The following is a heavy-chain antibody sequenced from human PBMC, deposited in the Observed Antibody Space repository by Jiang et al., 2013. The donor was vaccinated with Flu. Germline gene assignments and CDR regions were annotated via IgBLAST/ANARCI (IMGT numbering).Heavy chain of an antibody. J-gene: IGHJ1*01. Sequence: MHWVRQAPGQGLEWMGIINPSGGSTSYAQKFQGRVTMTRDTSTSTVYMELSSLRSEDTAVYYCARVRIAAAGRGDFQHWGQGTLVTVSS. D-gene: IGHD6-13*01. CDR3: ARVRIAAAGRGDFQH. V-gene: IGHV1-46*01. CDR2: INPSGGST.